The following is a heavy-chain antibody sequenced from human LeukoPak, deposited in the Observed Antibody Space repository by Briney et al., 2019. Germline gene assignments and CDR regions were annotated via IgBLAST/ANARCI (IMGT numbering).Heavy chain of an antibody. D-gene: IGHD2-2*01. CDR2: INPNGGDT. Sequence: ASVTVSFKASGYTFTDYYMHWVRQAPGQGIEWMGWINPNGGDTNYAQKFQGRVTMTRDTSISTAHMEVSRLRSDDTAVYYCARANFLYCSSSTCLFDYWGRGTLVTVSS. CDR1: GYTFTDYY. J-gene: IGHJ4*02. V-gene: IGHV1-2*02. CDR3: ARANFLYCSSSTCLFDY.